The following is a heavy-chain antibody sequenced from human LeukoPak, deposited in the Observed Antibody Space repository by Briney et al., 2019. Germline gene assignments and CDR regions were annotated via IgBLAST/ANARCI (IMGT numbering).Heavy chain of an antibody. V-gene: IGHV1-46*01. CDR3: ARDLTEDSSGYHLFPPFDY. CDR2: INPSGGST. Sequence: ASVNVSCKASGYTFTSYYMHWVRQAPGQGLEWMGIINPSGGSTSYAQKFQGRVTMTRDTSTSTVYMELSSLRSEDTAVYYCARDLTEDSSGYHLFPPFDYWGQGTLVTVSS. D-gene: IGHD3-22*01. CDR1: GYTFTSYY. J-gene: IGHJ4*02.